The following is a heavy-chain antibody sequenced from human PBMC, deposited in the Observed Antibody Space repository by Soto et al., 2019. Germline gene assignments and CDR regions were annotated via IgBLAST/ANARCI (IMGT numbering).Heavy chain of an antibody. V-gene: IGHV4-39*01. CDR3: ARWTRKNYYYYYGMDV. CDR1: GGSLSSSSYY. D-gene: IGHD6-6*01. J-gene: IGHJ6*02. Sequence: SETLSLTCTVSGGSLSSSSYYWGWIRQPPGKGLEWIGSIYYSGSTYYNPSLKSRVTISVDTSKNQFSLKLSSVTAADTAVYYCARWTRKNYYYYYGMDVWRQGTTVTVSS. CDR2: IYYSGST.